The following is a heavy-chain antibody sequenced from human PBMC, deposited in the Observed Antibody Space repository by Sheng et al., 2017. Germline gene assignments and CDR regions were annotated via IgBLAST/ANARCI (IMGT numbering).Heavy chain of an antibody. CDR2: IFPTTGAT. V-gene: IGHV1-2*02. CDR1: GYPFSDHF. Sequence: QAQVVQSGAEVKQPGASVRVSCKASGYPFSDHFIHWIRQAPGQGLEWMGYIFPTTGATNFAHRFQGRFTMTRDTSVNTVYMELRSLTLNDTAVYYCARGSFGSGFFWYFDVWGRGT. J-gene: IGHJ2*01. CDR3: ARGSFGSGFFWYFDV. D-gene: IGHD6-25*01.